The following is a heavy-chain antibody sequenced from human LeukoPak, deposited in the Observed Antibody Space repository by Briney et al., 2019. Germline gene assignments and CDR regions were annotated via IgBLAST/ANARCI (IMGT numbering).Heavy chain of an antibody. CDR3: ARVVDGAPQGYGDPMSGFDY. J-gene: IGHJ4*02. Sequence: ASVKVSCKPSGYTFTRYYIHWVRQAPGQGLQWLGWINPNSGGTNYAQKFQGRVTMTRDTSTSTAYMELSRLRSDDTAVYYCARVVDGAPQGYGDPMSGFDYWGQGTLVTVSS. D-gene: IGHD4-17*01. CDR1: GYTFTRYY. V-gene: IGHV1-2*02. CDR2: INPNSGGT.